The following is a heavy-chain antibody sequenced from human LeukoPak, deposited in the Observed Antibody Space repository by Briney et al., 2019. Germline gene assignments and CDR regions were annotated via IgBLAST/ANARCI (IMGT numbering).Heavy chain of an antibody. D-gene: IGHD2-15*01. Sequence: GGSLRLSCAASGFTFSSYAMGWVRQAPGKGLEWVSGISSSGGSTYYADSVKGRFTLSRDNSKNTLYLQMNSLRAEDTAVYYCAKSPGLLPFYWGQGTLVTVSS. CDR3: AKSPGLLPFY. CDR1: GFTFSSYA. J-gene: IGHJ4*02. V-gene: IGHV3-23*01. CDR2: ISSSGGST.